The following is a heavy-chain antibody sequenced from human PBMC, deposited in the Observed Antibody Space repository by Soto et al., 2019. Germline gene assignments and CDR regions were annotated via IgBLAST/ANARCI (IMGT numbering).Heavy chain of an antibody. Sequence: GPALQISYKGCGDNFTSSWIAWLRQIPGKGLEWMGIIYPGDSDTRYSPSFQGQVTISADKSITTAYLQWSSLKASDTAMYYCARGGYSGDYYFDYWGQGTLVTVSS. CDR3: ARGGYSGDYYFDY. CDR1: GDNFTSSW. CDR2: IYPGDSDT. D-gene: IGHD4-4*01. J-gene: IGHJ4*02. V-gene: IGHV5-51*01.